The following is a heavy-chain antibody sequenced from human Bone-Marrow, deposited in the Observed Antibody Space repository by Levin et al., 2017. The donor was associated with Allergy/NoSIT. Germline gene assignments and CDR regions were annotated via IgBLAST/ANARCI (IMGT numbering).Heavy chain of an antibody. Sequence: GGSLRLSCAASGFTFDDYAMEWVRQAPGKGLEWVSGINWNSGLIGYADSVKGRFTISRDNAKNSLYLQMNSLRPEDTALYFCASATDYGDYATRWYFDLWGRGTLVTVSS. CDR3: ASATDYGDYATRWYFDL. CDR1: GFTFDDYA. CDR2: INWNSGLI. D-gene: IGHD4-17*01. J-gene: IGHJ2*01. V-gene: IGHV3-9*01.